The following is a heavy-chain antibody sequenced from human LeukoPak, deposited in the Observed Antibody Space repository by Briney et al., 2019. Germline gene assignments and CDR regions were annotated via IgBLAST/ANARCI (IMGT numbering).Heavy chain of an antibody. Sequence: GGSLRLSCIASGFTLSSYEMSWVRQAPGKGLEWVSFIYSGGNTHYSDSVKGRFTISRDNSKNTLYLQTNSLRADDTAVYYCARRAGEYSHPYDYWGQGTLVTVSS. V-gene: IGHV3-53*01. CDR1: GFTLSSYE. CDR3: ARRAGEYSHPYDY. D-gene: IGHD4-17*01. J-gene: IGHJ4*02. CDR2: IYSGGNT.